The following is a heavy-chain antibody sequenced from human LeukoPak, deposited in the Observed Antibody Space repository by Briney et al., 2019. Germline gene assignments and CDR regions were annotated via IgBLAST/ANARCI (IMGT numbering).Heavy chain of an antibody. J-gene: IGHJ6*04. Sequence: PGGSLRLSCEASGFIFSNYGMHWVRQAPGKGLEWVSFIRYDGSYKYDADSVKGRFTISRDNAKNSLYLQMNSLRAEDTAVYYCAELGITMIGGVWGKGTTVTISS. CDR3: AELGITMIGGV. CDR1: GFIFSNYG. V-gene: IGHV3-30*02. CDR2: IRYDGSYK. D-gene: IGHD3-10*02.